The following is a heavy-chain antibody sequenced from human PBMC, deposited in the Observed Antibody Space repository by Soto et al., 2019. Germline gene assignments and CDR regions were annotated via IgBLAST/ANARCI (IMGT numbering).Heavy chain of an antibody. J-gene: IGHJ4*02. Sequence: SETLSLTCTVSGGSISSYYWSWIRQPAGKGLEWIGRIYTSGSTNYNPSLKSRVTMSVDTSKNHFTLKVNSVTAADTAMYYCARFTKEENPKLESWYAFDIWGQGTLVTVSS. CDR3: ARFTKEENPKLESWYAFDI. CDR1: GGSISSYY. V-gene: IGHV4-4*07. D-gene: IGHD6-13*01. CDR2: IYTSGST.